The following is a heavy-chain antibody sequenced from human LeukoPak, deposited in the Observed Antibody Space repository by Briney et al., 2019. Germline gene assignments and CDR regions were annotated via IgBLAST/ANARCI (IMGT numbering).Heavy chain of an antibody. Sequence: PGGSLRLSCAASGFTFSSYSMNWVRQAPGKGLEWVSSISSSSSYIYYADSVRGRFTISRDNAKNSLYLQMNSLRAEDTAVCYCARDGDYSSGWRYWGQGTLVTVSS. CDR3: ARDGDYSSGWRY. J-gene: IGHJ4*02. D-gene: IGHD6-19*01. V-gene: IGHV3-21*01. CDR2: ISSSSSYI. CDR1: GFTFSSYS.